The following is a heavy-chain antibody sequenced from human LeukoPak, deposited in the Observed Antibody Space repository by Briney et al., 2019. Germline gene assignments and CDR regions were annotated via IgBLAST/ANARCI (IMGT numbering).Heavy chain of an antibody. CDR2: ISSSSSTI. CDR3: ARYSSSWYGPNWFDP. J-gene: IGHJ5*02. Sequence: GGSLRLSCAASGFTFSSYSMNWVRQAPGKGLEWVSYISSSSSTIYYADSAKGRFTISRDNAKNSLYLQMNSLRAEDTAVYYCARYSSSWYGPNWFDPWGQGTLVTVSS. D-gene: IGHD6-13*01. V-gene: IGHV3-48*01. CDR1: GFTFSSYS.